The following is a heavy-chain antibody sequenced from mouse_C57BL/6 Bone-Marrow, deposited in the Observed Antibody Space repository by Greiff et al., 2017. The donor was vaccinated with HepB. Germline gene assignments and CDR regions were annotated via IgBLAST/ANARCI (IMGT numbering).Heavy chain of an antibody. CDR1: GYTFTDYY. V-gene: IGHV1-26*01. J-gene: IGHJ1*03. D-gene: IGHD2-2*01. Sequence: VQLQQSGPELVKPGASVKISCKASGYTFTDYYMNWVKQSHGKSLEWIGDINPNNGGTSYNQKFKGKATLTVDKSSSTAYMELRSLTSEDSAVHCWARDGGYDDWGTGTTVTVSS. CDR3: ARDGGYDD. CDR2: INPNNGGT.